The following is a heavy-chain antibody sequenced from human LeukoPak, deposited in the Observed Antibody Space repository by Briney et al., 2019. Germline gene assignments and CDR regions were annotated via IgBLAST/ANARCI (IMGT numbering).Heavy chain of an antibody. J-gene: IGHJ3*01. D-gene: IGHD3-3*01. CDR2: IRYDGSNK. CDR3: AKTDYDFAGV. V-gene: IGHV3-30*02. CDR1: GFTFSSYG. Sequence: PGGSLRLSCAASGFTFSSYGMHWVRQAPGKGLEWVAFIRYDGSNKYYADSVKGRFTISRDNSKNTLYRQMNSLSAEDTAVYYCAKTDYDFAGVWGQGTLVTVSS.